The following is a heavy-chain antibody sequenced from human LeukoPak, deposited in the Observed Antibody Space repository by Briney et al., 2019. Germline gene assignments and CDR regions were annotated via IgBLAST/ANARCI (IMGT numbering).Heavy chain of an antibody. CDR2: MSPNSGDT. J-gene: IGHJ4*02. Sequence: ASVTLAWKADGYTFTRYDFNWVRQETGQRGEWMGWMSPNSGDTGYAQKFQDRVTMTRNTSISTAYMELSSLRSDDTAVYYCARGPPTWGYDYWGPGTLVTVSS. CDR3: ARGPPTWGYDY. CDR1: GYTFTRYD. V-gene: IGHV1-8*01. D-gene: IGHD7-27*01.